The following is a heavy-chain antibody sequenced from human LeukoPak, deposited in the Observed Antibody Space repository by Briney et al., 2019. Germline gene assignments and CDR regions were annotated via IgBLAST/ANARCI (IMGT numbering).Heavy chain of an antibody. J-gene: IGHJ4*02. D-gene: IGHD1-1*01. V-gene: IGHV4-59*01. CDR3: ARATLPTLNWNGYYFDY. CDR2: IYYSGST. Sequence: PSETLSLTCTVSGGSISSYYWSWIRQPPGKGLEWIGYIYYSGSTNYNPSLKSRVTLSVDTSKNQFSLKLSSVTAADTAVYYCARATLPTLNWNGYYFDYWGQGTLVTVSS. CDR1: GGSISSYY.